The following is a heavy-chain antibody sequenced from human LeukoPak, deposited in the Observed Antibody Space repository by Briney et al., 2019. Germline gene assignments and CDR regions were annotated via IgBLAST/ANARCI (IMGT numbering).Heavy chain of an antibody. CDR1: GFTFSNSI. J-gene: IGHJ4*02. D-gene: IGHD1-26*01. CDR3: AKKGATTGDFDY. V-gene: IGHV3-23*01. Sequence: GGSLRLSCVGSGFTFSNSILSWVRQAPGKGLEWLSTFSGNDGYTYYADSVKGRFTISRDNSKNTLYLQMNSLRAEDTAVYYCAKKGATTGDFDYWGQGTLVTVSS. CDR2: FSGNDGYT.